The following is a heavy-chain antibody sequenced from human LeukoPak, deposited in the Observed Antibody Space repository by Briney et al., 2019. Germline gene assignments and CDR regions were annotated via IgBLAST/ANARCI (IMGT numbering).Heavy chain of an antibody. J-gene: IGHJ3*02. CDR1: GYSISSGYY. Sequence: PSETLSLTCTVSGYSISSGYYWGWIRQPPGKGLEWIGSIYHSGSTYYNPSLKSRVTISVDTSKNRFSLKLSSVTAADTAVYYCARGYSSSWANNDAFDIWGQGTMVTVSS. CDR2: IYHSGST. V-gene: IGHV4-38-2*02. D-gene: IGHD6-13*01. CDR3: ARGYSSSWANNDAFDI.